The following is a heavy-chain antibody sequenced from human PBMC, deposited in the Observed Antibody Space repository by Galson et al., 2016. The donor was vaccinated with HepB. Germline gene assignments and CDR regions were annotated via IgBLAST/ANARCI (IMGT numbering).Heavy chain of an antibody. CDR2: INPGNGNT. J-gene: IGHJ4*01. CDR3: ARLPIKGCSGGSCYDY. Sequence: SVKVSCKASGYTFTNYAVHWVRQAPGQRLEWRGWINPGNGNTKYSQKFQARVTFTRDTSASTAYMELSSLSSEDTARCYCARLPIKGCSGGSCYDYWGQGTLVTVSS. CDR1: GYTFTNYA. D-gene: IGHD2-15*01. V-gene: IGHV1-3*01.